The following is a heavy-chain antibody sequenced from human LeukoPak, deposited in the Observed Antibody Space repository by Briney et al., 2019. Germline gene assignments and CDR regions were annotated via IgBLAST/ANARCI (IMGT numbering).Heavy chain of an antibody. D-gene: IGHD1-26*01. Sequence: SQTLSLTCTVSGGSISSGDYYWSWIRQPPGTGLEWIGYIYYSGSTYYNPSLKSRVTISVDTSKNQFSLKLSSVTAADTAVYYCARARSYSLLRSTKNAFDIWGQGTMVTVSS. CDR3: ARARSYSLLRSTKNAFDI. CDR1: GGSISSGDYY. V-gene: IGHV4-30-4*01. J-gene: IGHJ3*02. CDR2: IYYSGST.